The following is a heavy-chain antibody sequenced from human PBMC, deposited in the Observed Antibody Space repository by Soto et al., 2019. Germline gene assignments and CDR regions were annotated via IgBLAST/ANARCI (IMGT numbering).Heavy chain of an antibody. CDR1: GGSFSGYY. CDR3: ARDRDSNFHSFDY. CDR2: INHSGST. V-gene: IGHV4-34*01. Sequence: SETLSLTCAVYGGSFSGYYWSWIRQPPGKGLEWIGEINHSGSTNYNPSLKSRVTISVDTSKNQFSLKLSSVTAADTAVYYCARDRDSNFHSFDYWGQGTLVTVSS. J-gene: IGHJ4*02. D-gene: IGHD4-4*01.